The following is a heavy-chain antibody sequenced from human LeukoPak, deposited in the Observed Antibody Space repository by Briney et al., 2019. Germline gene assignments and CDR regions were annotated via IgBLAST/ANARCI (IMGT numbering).Heavy chain of an antibody. Sequence: SETLSLTCTVSGGSISSYYWSWIRQPAGKGLEWIGRIYTSGSTNYNPSLKSRVTMSVDTSKNQFSLKLSSVTAADTAVYYCARQGYSSSPYNWFDPWGQGTLVTVSS. J-gene: IGHJ5*02. D-gene: IGHD6-13*01. CDR1: GGSISSYY. CDR3: ARQGYSSSPYNWFDP. CDR2: IYTSGST. V-gene: IGHV4-4*07.